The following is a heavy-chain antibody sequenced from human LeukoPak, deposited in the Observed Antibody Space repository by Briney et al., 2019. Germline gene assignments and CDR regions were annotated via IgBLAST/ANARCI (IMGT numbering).Heavy chain of an antibody. CDR1: GYTFTSYY. Sequence: ASVKVSCKASGYTFTSYYMHWVRQAPGQGLEWMGIINPSGGSTSYAQKFQGRVTMTRDTSTSTVYMELSSLRSEDTAVYYCARDVLRFLASNWFDPWGQGTLVTVSS. CDR3: ARDVLRFLASNWFDP. J-gene: IGHJ5*02. CDR2: INPSGGST. D-gene: IGHD3-3*01. V-gene: IGHV1-46*03.